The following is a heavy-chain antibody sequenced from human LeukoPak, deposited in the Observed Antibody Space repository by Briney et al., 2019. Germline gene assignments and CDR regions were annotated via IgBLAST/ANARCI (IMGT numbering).Heavy chain of an antibody. Sequence: SETLSLTCAVYGGSFSGYYWSWIRQPPGKGLEWIGEINHSGSTNYNPPLKSRVTISVDTSKNQFSLKLSSVTAADTAVYYCARHRRGPPYGVPLFNWFDPWGQGTLVTVSS. V-gene: IGHV4-34*01. CDR2: INHSGST. D-gene: IGHD4-17*01. CDR3: ARHRRGPPYGVPLFNWFDP. J-gene: IGHJ5*02. CDR1: GGSFSGYY.